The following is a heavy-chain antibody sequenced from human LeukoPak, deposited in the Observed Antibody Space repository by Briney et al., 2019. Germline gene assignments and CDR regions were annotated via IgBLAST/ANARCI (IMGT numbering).Heavy chain of an antibody. Sequence: GGSLRLSCAASGFTFSSYAMHWVRQAPGKGLEWVAVISYDGSNKYYADSVKGRFTISRDNSKNTLYLQMNSLRAEDTAVYYCAKEKNAEYFQHWGQGTLVTVSS. CDR1: GFTFSSYA. J-gene: IGHJ1*01. CDR2: ISYDGSNK. CDR3: AKEKNAEYFQH. V-gene: IGHV3-30*04.